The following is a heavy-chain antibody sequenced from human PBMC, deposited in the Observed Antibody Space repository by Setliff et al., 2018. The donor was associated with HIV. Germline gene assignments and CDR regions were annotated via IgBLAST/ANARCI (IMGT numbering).Heavy chain of an antibody. V-gene: IGHV3-7*03. CDR1: GFTFSNFW. J-gene: IGHJ4*02. Sequence: GGSLRLSCVASGFTFSNFWMHWVRQAPGKGLEWVASISPDGSAKYYVDSVRGRFSISRDNAKNSLYLQMNTLRPEDTAVYYCARGRGWEVGTTSDFDYWGQGTLVTVSS. CDR2: ISPDGSAK. D-gene: IGHD1-26*01. CDR3: ARGRGWEVGTTSDFDY.